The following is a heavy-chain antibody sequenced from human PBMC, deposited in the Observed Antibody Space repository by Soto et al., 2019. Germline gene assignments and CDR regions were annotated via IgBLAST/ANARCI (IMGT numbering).Heavy chain of an antibody. CDR3: ARENSGYSSGWPYFDY. CDR2: INHSGST. CDR1: GGSFSGYY. J-gene: IGHJ4*02. V-gene: IGHV4-34*01. D-gene: IGHD6-19*01. Sequence: QVQLQQWGAGLLKPSETLSLTCAVYGGSFSGYYWSWIRQPPGKGLEWIGEINHSGSTNYNPSLKSRVTISVDTSKNQFSLKLSSVTAADTAVYYCARENSGYSSGWPYFDYWGQGTLVTVSS.